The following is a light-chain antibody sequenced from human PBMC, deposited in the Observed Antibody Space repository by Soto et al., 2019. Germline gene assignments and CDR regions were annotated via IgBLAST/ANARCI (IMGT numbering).Light chain of an antibody. CDR1: SSDVGSYNL. V-gene: IGLV2-23*01. CDR3: CSYAGSSTFYV. CDR2: EGS. Sequence: QSALPRLASVSGSPGQSITISCTGTSSDVGSYNLVSWYQQHPGKAPKLMIYEGSKRPSGVSNRFSGSKSGNTASLTISGLQAEDEADYYCCSYAGSSTFYVFGTGTKVTVL. J-gene: IGLJ1*01.